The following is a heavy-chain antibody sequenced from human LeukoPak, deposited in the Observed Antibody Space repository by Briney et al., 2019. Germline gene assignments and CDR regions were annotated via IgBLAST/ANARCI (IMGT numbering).Heavy chain of an antibody. V-gene: IGHV4-39*01. CDR2: IYYSGNT. Sequence: SVTLSLTCTVSGVSISSSNSYWGWIRQPPGKGLEWIGSIYYSGNTYYNASLKSQVSISIDTSKNQFSLKLTSVTAADTAVYYCARLNYYGSGSGDYWGQGTLVTVSS. D-gene: IGHD3-10*01. J-gene: IGHJ4*02. CDR1: GVSISSSNSY. CDR3: ARLNYYGSGSGDY.